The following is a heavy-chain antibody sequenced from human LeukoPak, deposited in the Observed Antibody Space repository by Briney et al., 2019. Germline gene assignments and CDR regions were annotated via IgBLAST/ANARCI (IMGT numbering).Heavy chain of an antibody. D-gene: IGHD2/OR15-2a*01. CDR2: IKADGSGT. CDR3: ATWAFYHNLDV. V-gene: IGHV3-43*02. Sequence: GGSLRLSCAASGFTFDDYGMSWVRQAPGKGLEWVSGIKADGSGTFYADSVRGRFTTSRDNSKNSLYLQMNSLTSEDTALYYCATWAFYHNLDVWGQGTTVIVSS. J-gene: IGHJ6*02. CDR1: GFTFDDYG.